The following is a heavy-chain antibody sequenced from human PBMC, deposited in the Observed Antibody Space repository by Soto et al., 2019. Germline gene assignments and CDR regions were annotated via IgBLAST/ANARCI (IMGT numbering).Heavy chain of an antibody. CDR2: IYHSGST. CDR1: GYSISSGYY. V-gene: IGHV4-38-2*02. J-gene: IGHJ6*02. D-gene: IGHD1-26*01. CDR3: ARERSVVVGATFYYYGMDV. Sequence: LSLTCAVSGYSISSGYYWGWIRQPPGKGLEWIGSIYHSGSTYYNPSLKSRVTISVDTSKNQFSLKLSSVTAADTAVYYCARERSVVVGATFYYYGMDVWGQGTTVTVSS.